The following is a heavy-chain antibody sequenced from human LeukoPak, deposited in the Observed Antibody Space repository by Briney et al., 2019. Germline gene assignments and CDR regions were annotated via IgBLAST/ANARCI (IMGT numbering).Heavy chain of an antibody. CDR1: GFTFSNYD. V-gene: IGHV3-30*18. Sequence: GGSLGLSCAASGFTFSNYDMHWVRQAPGKGLEWVAVISYDGSNKYYADSVKGRFTISRDNSKNTLYLQMNSLRAEDTAVFYCAKGRGYSGYGLFDDWGQGTLVTVSS. CDR3: AKGRGYSGYGLFDD. CDR2: ISYDGSNK. J-gene: IGHJ4*02. D-gene: IGHD5-12*01.